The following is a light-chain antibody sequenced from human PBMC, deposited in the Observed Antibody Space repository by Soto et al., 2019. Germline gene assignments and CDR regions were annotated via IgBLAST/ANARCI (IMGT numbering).Light chain of an antibody. J-gene: IGKJ1*01. CDR1: QSVSSSY. CDR2: GAS. CDR3: HQYGSSPST. V-gene: IGKV3-20*01. Sequence: EIVLTQSPGTLSLSPGERATLSCRASQSVSSSYLAWYRQKPGQAPRLLIYGASSRATGIPARFSGSGSGTDFTLMISRLEPEDFEVYYCHQYGSSPSTFGQGTKVEIK.